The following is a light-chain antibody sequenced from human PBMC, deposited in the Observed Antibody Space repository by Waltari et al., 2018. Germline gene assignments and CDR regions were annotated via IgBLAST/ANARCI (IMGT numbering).Light chain of an antibody. J-gene: IGKJ4*01. V-gene: IGKV1-5*01. CDR3: QQYNTYCS. CDR2: DFS. CDR1: QNITRW. Sequence: DIQMIQSPSTLSASVGDRVTITCRASQNITRWLACYQQKPGKAPKLLMYDFSTLESGVPSRFSGRGSGTEFTLTISSLQPDDFAVYYCQQYNTYCSFGGGTKVEI.